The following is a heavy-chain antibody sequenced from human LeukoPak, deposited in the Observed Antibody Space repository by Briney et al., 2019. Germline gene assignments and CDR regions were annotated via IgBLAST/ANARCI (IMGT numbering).Heavy chain of an antibody. J-gene: IGHJ4*02. CDR3: TTGPFY. V-gene: IGHV3-15*01. CDR2: IKSKTEGTTT. CDR1: GFTFSDYY. Sequence: GGSLRLSCAASGFTFSDYYMSWIRQAPGKGLEWVGHIKSKTEGTTTDYAAPVKGRFTISRDDSKNTLYLQMNSLKTEDTAVYYCTTGPFYWGQGTLVTVSS.